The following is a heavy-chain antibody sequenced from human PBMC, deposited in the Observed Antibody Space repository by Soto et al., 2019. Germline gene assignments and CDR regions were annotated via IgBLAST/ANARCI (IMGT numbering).Heavy chain of an antibody. CDR1: GYTFTSYG. J-gene: IGHJ5*02. CDR2: ISAYNGNT. CDR3: ARRITIFGVVGWFDP. Sequence: QVQLVQSGAEVKKPGASVKVSCKASGYTFTSYGISWVRQAPGQGLEWMGWISAYNGNTNYAQKLQGRVTMTTDTSTSTAYLELRSLRSDDTAVYYCARRITIFGVVGWFDPWGQGTLVTVSS. V-gene: IGHV1-18*04. D-gene: IGHD3-3*01.